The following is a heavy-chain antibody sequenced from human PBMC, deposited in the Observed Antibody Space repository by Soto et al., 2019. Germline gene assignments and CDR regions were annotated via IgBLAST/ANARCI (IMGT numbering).Heavy chain of an antibody. J-gene: IGHJ2*01. D-gene: IGHD5-18*01. CDR3: ARRYIYGSDWYFDL. V-gene: IGHV4-39*01. Sequence: SETLSLTCTVSSDSISSSSYYWGWIRQPPGKGLEWIGSIYYSGSTYYNPSLKSRVTISVDTSENQFSLKLSSVTAADTAVYYCARRYIYGSDWYFDLWGRGTLVTVSS. CDR1: SDSISSSSYY. CDR2: IYYSGST.